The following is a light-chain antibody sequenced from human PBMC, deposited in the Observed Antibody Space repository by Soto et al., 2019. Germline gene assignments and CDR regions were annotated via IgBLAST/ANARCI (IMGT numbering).Light chain of an antibody. CDR2: DVS. J-gene: IGLJ1*01. CDR1: SSDVGGYNY. CDR3: CSYTSSSTPNYV. Sequence: QSVLTKPASVSGSPGQSITISCNGTSSDVGGYNYVSWYQQHPGKAPKPMIYDVSDRPSGVSNRFSGSKSGNTASLTISGLQAEDEADYYCCSYTSSSTPNYVFGIGTKVTVL. V-gene: IGLV2-14*01.